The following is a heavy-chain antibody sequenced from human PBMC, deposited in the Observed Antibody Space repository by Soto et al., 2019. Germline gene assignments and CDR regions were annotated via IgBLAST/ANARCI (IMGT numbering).Heavy chain of an antibody. J-gene: IGHJ6*02. CDR2: INPSGGRT. CDR1: GYTFINYY. D-gene: IGHD3-3*02. Sequence: ASVKVSCKSSGYTFINYYVHWVRQAPGQGLEWMGMINPSGGRTTYPQKFQGRVTMTRDTSTSTVYVELSSLRSDDTAVFYCAREKASTSFLTHYCYAMDVWGQGTTVTVSS. V-gene: IGHV1-46*01. CDR3: AREKASTSFLTHYCYAMDV.